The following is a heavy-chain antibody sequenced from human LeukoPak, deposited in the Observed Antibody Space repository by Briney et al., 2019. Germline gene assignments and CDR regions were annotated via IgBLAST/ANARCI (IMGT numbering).Heavy chain of an antibody. CDR3: ARNLWFGESSDAFDM. D-gene: IGHD3-10*01. CDR2: INPKSGGT. J-gene: IGHJ3*02. Sequence: ASVKVSCKASGYTITGYYMHWVRQAPGQGLEWMGWINPKSGGTNYAQKFQGRVTMTRDTSISTAYMEMSRLRSDDTAVYYCARNLWFGESSDAFDMWGQGTMVTVSS. V-gene: IGHV1-2*02. CDR1: GYTITGYY.